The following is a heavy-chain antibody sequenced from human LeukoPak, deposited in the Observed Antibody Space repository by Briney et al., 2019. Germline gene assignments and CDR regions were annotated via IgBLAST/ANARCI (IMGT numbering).Heavy chain of an antibody. CDR3: ARLGGPLDY. Sequence: SETLSITCTVSGGSISSSSYYWGWIRQPPGKGLEWIGSIYYSGSTYYNPSLKSRVTISVDTSKNQFSLKLSSVTAADTAVYYCARLGGPLDYWGQGTLVTVSS. V-gene: IGHV4-39*01. CDR1: GGSISSSSYY. CDR2: IYYSGST. J-gene: IGHJ4*02.